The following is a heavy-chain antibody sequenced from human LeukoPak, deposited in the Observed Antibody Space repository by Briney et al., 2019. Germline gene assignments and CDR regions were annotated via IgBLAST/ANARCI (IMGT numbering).Heavy chain of an antibody. J-gene: IGHJ3*02. D-gene: IGHD5-18*01. Sequence: GGSRRLSCVASGILVSSNYMSWVGQAPGKGLEWVSFIDSTGSTYYADSVKGRFTISRDNSRNTLYLQMNTLRVEDTAVYYCARRERLGYSYGRGTLDIWGQGTMVTVSS. CDR1: GILVSSNY. V-gene: IGHV3-66*01. CDR3: ARRERLGYSYGRGTLDI. CDR2: IDSTGST.